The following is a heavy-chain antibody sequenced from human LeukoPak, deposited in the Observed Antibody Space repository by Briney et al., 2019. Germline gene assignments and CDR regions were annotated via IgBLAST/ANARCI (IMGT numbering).Heavy chain of an antibody. J-gene: IGHJ3*02. CDR1: GFTVSNNY. Sequence: GGSLRLSCAASGFTVSNNYMTWVRQAPGKGLEWVSVMYRVGNTYYEDFVKGRFTISRDNFKNTLHLQMNSLRVEDTALYYCARGLTVGATGVWAFDIWGQGTMVTVSS. CDR3: ARGLTVGATGVWAFDI. CDR2: MYRVGNT. V-gene: IGHV3-66*01. D-gene: IGHD1-26*01.